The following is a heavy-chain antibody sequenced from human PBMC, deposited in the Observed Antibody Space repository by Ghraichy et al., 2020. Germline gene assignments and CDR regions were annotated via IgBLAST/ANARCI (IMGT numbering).Heavy chain of an antibody. Sequence: LSLTCAASGFTFSSYWMSWVRQAPGKGLEWVANIKQDGSEKYYVDSVKGRFTISRDNAKNSLYLQMNSLRAEDTAVYYCARVVPAAIFDYYYYMDVWGKGTTVTVSS. J-gene: IGHJ6*03. D-gene: IGHD2-2*02. CDR1: GFTFSSYW. CDR3: ARVVPAAIFDYYYYMDV. V-gene: IGHV3-7*01. CDR2: IKQDGSEK.